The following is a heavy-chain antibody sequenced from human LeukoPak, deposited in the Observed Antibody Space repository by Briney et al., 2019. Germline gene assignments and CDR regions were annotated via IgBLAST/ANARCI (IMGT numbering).Heavy chain of an antibody. D-gene: IGHD3-3*01. Sequence: SETLSLTCTVSGGSISSYYWSWIRQPAGKGLEWIGRIYTSGSTNYNPSLKSRVTMSVGTSKNQFSLKLSSVTAADTAVYYCARGGRYDFWSGSDYYYYGMDVWGQGTTVTVSS. CDR3: ARGGRYDFWSGSDYYYYGMDV. V-gene: IGHV4-4*07. CDR1: GGSISSYY. CDR2: IYTSGST. J-gene: IGHJ6*02.